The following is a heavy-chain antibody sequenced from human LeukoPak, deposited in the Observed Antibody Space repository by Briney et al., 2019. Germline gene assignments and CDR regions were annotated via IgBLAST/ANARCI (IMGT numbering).Heavy chain of an antibody. V-gene: IGHV3-74*01. CDR3: VKDRVVAAAFGCFQH. J-gene: IGHJ1*01. Sequence: GGSLRLSCAASGFTFSNYWMHWVRQAPGKGLVWVSRINTDGRSTSYVDSVKGRFTISRDNAKNSLYLQMNSLRAEDTALYYCVKDRVVAAAFGCFQHWGQGTLVTVSS. CDR1: GFTFSNYW. D-gene: IGHD6-13*01. CDR2: INTDGRST.